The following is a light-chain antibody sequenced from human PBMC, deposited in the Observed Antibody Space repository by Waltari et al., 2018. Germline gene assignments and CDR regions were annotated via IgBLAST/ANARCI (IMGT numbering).Light chain of an antibody. Sequence: QSVLTQPPSASGTPGPRVTIPCSGSNSNLGSNSVYLYQQLPGTTPKLLISRDNQRPSGVPDRFSGSKSDTSASLAISGLRSEDEADYYCAAWDNSLSGVIFGGGTKLTVL. V-gene: IGLV1-47*01. J-gene: IGLJ2*01. CDR1: NSNLGSNS. CDR3: AAWDNSLSGVI. CDR2: RDN.